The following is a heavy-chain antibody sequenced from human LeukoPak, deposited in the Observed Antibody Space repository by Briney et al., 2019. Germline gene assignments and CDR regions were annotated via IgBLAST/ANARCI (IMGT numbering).Heavy chain of an antibody. J-gene: IGHJ6*03. CDR3: ARVYYYYMDV. CDR2: IYHSGST. CDR1: GYSISSGYY. V-gene: IGHV4-38-2*01. Sequence: PSETLSLTCAVSGYSISSGYYWGWIRQPPGKGLEWIGSIYHSGSTYYNPSLKSRVTISVDTSKNQFSLKLSSVTAADTAVYYCARVYYYYMDVWGKGTTVTVSS.